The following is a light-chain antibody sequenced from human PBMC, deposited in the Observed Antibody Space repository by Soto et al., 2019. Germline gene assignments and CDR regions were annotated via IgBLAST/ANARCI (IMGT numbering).Light chain of an antibody. J-gene: IGKJ1*01. CDR3: QQYGSSTWT. CDR2: GAS. Sequence: EIVLTQSPGTLSLSPGERATLSCRASQSVSSSYLAWYQQKPGQAPRLLIYGASSRATGIPDRFSGGGSGTDFTLTISRLEPEDFAVYYCQQYGSSTWTFGQGTKVKIK. CDR1: QSVSSSY. V-gene: IGKV3-20*01.